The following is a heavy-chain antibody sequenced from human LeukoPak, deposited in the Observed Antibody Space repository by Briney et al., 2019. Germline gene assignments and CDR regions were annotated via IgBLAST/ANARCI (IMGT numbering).Heavy chain of an antibody. CDR3: ARLISAYYADY. CDR2: IYDSGST. Sequence: SETLSLTCTVPVGSISSGDYFWSWIRQHPGKGLEWIGYIYDSGSTYYNPSLKSRVAISVDRSKNQFSLKLSSVTAADTAVYYCARLISAYYADYWGQGALVTVSS. CDR1: VGSISSGDYF. J-gene: IGHJ4*02. V-gene: IGHV4-31*03. D-gene: IGHD1-26*01.